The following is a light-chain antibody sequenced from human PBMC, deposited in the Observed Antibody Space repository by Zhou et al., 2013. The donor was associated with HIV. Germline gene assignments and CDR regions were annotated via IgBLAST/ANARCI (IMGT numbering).Light chain of an antibody. Sequence: EIVLTQSPDTLSLSPGERATLSCRASQSVTNDYLAWYQQKPGQAPRLLIFAASSRATGTPDRFSGSGSETDFTLTISRLAPEDFAMYYCHQYGSSPKAFGQGTKVE. CDR1: QSVTNDY. J-gene: IGKJ1*01. CDR2: AAS. V-gene: IGKV3-20*01. CDR3: HQYGSSPKA.